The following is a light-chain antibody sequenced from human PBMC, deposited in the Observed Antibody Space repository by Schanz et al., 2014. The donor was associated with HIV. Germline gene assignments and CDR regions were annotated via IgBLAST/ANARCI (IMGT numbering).Light chain of an antibody. CDR3: AAWGDSLEGWV. J-gene: IGLJ3*02. CDR1: SSNIGGSYD. CDR2: GNK. Sequence: QSVLTQPPSVSGAPGQRVTISCSGSSSNIGGSYDVHWYQHLPGTAPKLLIYGNKYRPSGVPDRFSGSKSGTSASLAISGLQSEDEADYYCAAWGDSLEGWVFGGGTKLTVL. V-gene: IGLV1-40*01.